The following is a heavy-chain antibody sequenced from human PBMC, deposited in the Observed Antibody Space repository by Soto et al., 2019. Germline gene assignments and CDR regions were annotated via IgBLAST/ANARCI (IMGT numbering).Heavy chain of an antibody. CDR1: GFTFSTDT. V-gene: IGHV3-48*01. CDR2: ISTSGATR. J-gene: IGHJ4*02. D-gene: IGHD6-19*01. CDR3: ARFFGSGFDY. Sequence: EVQLVESGGGLVQPGGSLRLSCVASGFTFSTDTMNWVRQAPGKGLEWVAHISTSGATRYYADSVKGRFTISRDNAKTSLYLQMDSLRTEDTDVYYCARFFGSGFDYWGQGTLVTVSS.